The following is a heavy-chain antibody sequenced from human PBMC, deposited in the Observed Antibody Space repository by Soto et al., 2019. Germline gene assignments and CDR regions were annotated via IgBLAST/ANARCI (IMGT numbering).Heavy chain of an antibody. CDR2: IYYSGST. V-gene: IGHV4-59*08. CDR3: ARHYDFRRPSGNEPYYSYMAV. J-gene: IGHJ6*03. D-gene: IGHD3-16*01. Sequence: SETLSLTCTVSGGSISSYYWSWIRQPPGKGLEWIGYIYYSGSTNYNPSLKSRVTISVDTSKNQFSLKLSSVTAADTAVFYCARHYDFRRPSGNEPYYSYMAVWGKGTTVPVS. CDR1: GGSISSYY.